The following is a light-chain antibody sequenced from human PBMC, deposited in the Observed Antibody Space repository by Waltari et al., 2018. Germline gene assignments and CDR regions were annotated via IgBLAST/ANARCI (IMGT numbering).Light chain of an antibody. V-gene: IGLV3-19*01. CDR3: HSRDSTSTRV. Sequence: SSELNQDPAVSVALGQTVKITCQGDSLRTFSASWSQQRPGQAPILVLYGPDYRPSGIPGRFSGSTSGGTASLTITGAQAEDEAVYYCHSRDSTSTRVFGGGTRLTV. CDR1: SLRTFS. J-gene: IGLJ3*02. CDR2: GPD.